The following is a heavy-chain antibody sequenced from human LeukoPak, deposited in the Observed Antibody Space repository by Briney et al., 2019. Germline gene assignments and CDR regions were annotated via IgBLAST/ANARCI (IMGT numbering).Heavy chain of an antibody. CDR3: ARTGPRQLIDY. CDR2: IYYSGST. CDR1: GGSISSYY. D-gene: IGHD6-19*01. Sequence: SETLSLTCTVSGGSISSYYWSWIRQPPGKGREWIGYIYYSGSTNYNPSLKSRVTISVDTSKNQFSLKLSSVTAADTAVYYCARTGPRQLIDYWGQGTLVTVSS. J-gene: IGHJ4*02. V-gene: IGHV4-59*01.